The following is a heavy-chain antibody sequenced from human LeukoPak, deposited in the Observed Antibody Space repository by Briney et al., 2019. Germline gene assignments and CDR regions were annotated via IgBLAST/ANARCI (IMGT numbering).Heavy chain of an antibody. CDR3: ARDWRAMTVAY. Sequence: SETLSLTCAVYGGSFSGYYWSWIRQPPGKGLEWIGEINHSGSTNYNPSLKSRVTISVDTSKNQFSLKLSSVTAAGTAVYYCARDWRAMTVAYWGQGTLVTVFS. CDR2: INHSGST. CDR1: GGSFSGYY. D-gene: IGHD4/OR15-4a*01. J-gene: IGHJ4*02. V-gene: IGHV4-34*01.